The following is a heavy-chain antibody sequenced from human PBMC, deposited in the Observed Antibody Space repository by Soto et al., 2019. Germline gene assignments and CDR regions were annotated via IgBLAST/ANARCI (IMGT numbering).Heavy chain of an antibody. D-gene: IGHD2-15*01. Sequence: PGESLKISCKASGYNFTNYWITWVRRVAGKGLEWIGRIDPHDSYTKYSPSFEGHVTLSVDKSIATASLQWHSLKASDTGIYYWARLDCATECGQYLFAYWGQRALVTFSS. CDR3: ARLDCATECGQYLFAY. J-gene: IGHJ4*02. CDR2: IDPHDSYT. V-gene: IGHV5-10-1*01. CDR1: GYNFTNYW.